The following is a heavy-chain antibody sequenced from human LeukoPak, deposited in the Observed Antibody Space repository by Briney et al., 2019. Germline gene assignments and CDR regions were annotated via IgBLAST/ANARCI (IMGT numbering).Heavy chain of an antibody. CDR3: ARGLAGWRPAIYFDY. V-gene: IGHV4-34*01. CDR2: INHSGST. D-gene: IGHD2-2*01. J-gene: IGHJ4*02. CDR1: GRSFSGYY. Sequence: PSETLSLTCAVYGRSFSGYYWSWIRQPPGKGLEWIGEINHSGSTNYSPSLKSRVTISVDTSKNQFSLKLSSVTAADTAVYYCARGLAGWRPAIYFDYWGQGTLVTVSS.